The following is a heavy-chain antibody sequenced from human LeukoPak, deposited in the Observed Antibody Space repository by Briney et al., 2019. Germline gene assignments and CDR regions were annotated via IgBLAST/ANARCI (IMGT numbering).Heavy chain of an antibody. CDR3: AKEGGYSYGVDY. V-gene: IGHV3-21*01. D-gene: IGHD5-18*01. CDR1: GFIFSNYY. J-gene: IGHJ4*02. CDR2: IHGSASYN. Sequence: GGSLRLSCAASGFIFSNYYLNWVRQAPGKGLEWVSCIHGSASYNYYADSVKGRFTISRDNSKNTLYLQMNSLRAEDTAVYYCAKEGGYSYGVDYWGQGTLVTVSS.